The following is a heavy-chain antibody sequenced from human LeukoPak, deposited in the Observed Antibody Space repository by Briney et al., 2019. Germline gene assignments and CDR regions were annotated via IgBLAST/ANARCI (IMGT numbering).Heavy chain of an antibody. CDR3: AKATGTFYYFDY. V-gene: IGHV3-23*01. Sequence: GGSLRPSCAASGFTFSSYAMSWVRQAPGKGLEWVSAISGSGGSTYYADSVKGRFTISRGNSKNTLYLQMNSLRAEDTAVYYCAKATGTFYYFDYWGQGTLVTVSS. CDR2: ISGSGGST. J-gene: IGHJ4*02. D-gene: IGHD1-1*01. CDR1: GFTFSSYA.